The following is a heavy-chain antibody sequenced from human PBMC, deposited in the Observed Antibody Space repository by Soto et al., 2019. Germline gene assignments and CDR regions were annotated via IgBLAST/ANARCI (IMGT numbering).Heavy chain of an antibody. CDR1: GYSFTSYW. D-gene: IGHD3-16*01. Sequence: GEALKISCKGSGYSFTSYWITWVRQMPGKGLEWMGKIDHSDSYTNYRPSFQGHVTISADKSISTAYLQWSSLKASDTAIYYCARLTMNTFGGVKALDVWGQGTTVTVSS. CDR2: IDHSDSYT. CDR3: ARLTMNTFGGVKALDV. V-gene: IGHV5-10-1*01. J-gene: IGHJ6*02.